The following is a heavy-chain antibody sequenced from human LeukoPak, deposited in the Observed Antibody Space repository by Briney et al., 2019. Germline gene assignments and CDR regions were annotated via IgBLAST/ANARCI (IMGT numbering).Heavy chain of an antibody. V-gene: IGHV3-21*01. CDR1: GFTFSSYS. CDR3: ARDLGVVRGVFTLDY. CDR2: ISSSSSYT. J-gene: IGHJ4*02. D-gene: IGHD3-10*01. Sequence: GGSLRLSCVDSGFTFSSYSMNWVRQAAGKGLEWVSSISSSSSYTNYADSVRGRFTISRENAKNSLYLQMNSLRAEDTAVYYCARDLGVVRGVFTLDYWGQGTLVTVSS.